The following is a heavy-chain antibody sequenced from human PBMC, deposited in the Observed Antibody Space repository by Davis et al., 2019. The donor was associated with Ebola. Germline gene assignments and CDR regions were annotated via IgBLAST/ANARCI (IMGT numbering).Heavy chain of an antibody. J-gene: IGHJ4*02. V-gene: IGHV3-23*01. D-gene: IGHD6-19*01. CDR2: SSGSGGST. CDR1: GFTFSSYA. Sequence: GESLKISCAASGFTFSSYAMSWVRQAPGHGLEWVSASSGSGGSTYYADSVKGRFTISKDNSKNTLYLQMNSLRAEDTAVYYCAKDANRRIAVAGREFDYWGQGTLVTVSS. CDR3: AKDANRRIAVAGREFDY.